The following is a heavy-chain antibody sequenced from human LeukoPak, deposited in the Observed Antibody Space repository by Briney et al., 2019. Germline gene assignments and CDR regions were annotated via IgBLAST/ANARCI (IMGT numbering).Heavy chain of an antibody. CDR3: ARDPYTSSWYDFDY. D-gene: IGHD6-13*01. CDR2: ISYDGSNK. J-gene: IGHJ4*02. Sequence: GRSLRLSCAASGFTFSTYTMHWVRQAPGKGLEWVAVISYDGSNKHYADSVKGRFTISRDNSKNTLYLQMNSLRADDTAVYYCARDPYTSSWYDFDYWGQGTLVTVSS. CDR1: GFTFSTYT. V-gene: IGHV3-30-3*01.